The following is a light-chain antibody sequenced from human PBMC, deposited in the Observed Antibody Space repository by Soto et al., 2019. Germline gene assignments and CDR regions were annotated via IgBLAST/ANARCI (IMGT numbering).Light chain of an antibody. J-gene: IGLJ1*01. CDR1: SSNIGAGYD. CDR2: GNS. V-gene: IGLV1-40*01. CDR3: QSYDSSLSGFYV. Sequence: QAVVTQPPSVSGAPGQRVTISCTGSSSNIGAGYDVHWYQQLPGTPPKLLIYGNSNRPSGVPDRFSGSKSGTSASLAITGLQAEDEADYYCQSYDSSLSGFYVFGTGTKLTVL.